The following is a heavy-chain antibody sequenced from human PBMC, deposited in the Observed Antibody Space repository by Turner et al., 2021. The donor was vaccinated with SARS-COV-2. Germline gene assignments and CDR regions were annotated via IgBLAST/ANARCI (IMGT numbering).Heavy chain of an antibody. D-gene: IGHD6-19*01. Sequence: QVQLVESGGGVVQPGRSLRLSCAASGFTFMSYGMHWVRQAPGKGLEWVAVISYDGSNKDYADSVKGRFTISRDNSKNTLYLQMNSLRAEDTAVYYCAKAETYSSGWSGGRSYYYYYMDVWGKGTTVTVSS. CDR2: ISYDGSNK. V-gene: IGHV3-30*18. J-gene: IGHJ6*03. CDR1: GFTFMSYG. CDR3: AKAETYSSGWSGGRSYYYYYMDV.